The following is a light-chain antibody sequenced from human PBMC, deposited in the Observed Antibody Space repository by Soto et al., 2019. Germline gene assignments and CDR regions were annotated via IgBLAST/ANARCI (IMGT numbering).Light chain of an antibody. CDR3: HQYNSYS. J-gene: IGKJ1*01. V-gene: IGKV1-5*03. CDR1: QTISSW. CDR2: KAS. Sequence: DIQMTQSPSTLSASVGYRVTITCRASQTISSWLAWYQQKPGKAPKLLIYKASSLESGVPSRFSGSGSGTEFTLTISSLQPDDFATYYCHQYNSYSFGQGTKVDIK.